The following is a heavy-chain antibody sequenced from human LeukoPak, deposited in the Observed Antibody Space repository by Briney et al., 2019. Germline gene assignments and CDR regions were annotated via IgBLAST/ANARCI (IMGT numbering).Heavy chain of an antibody. V-gene: IGHV4-4*02. CDR2: IYHSGST. Sequence: PSETLSLTCAVSGGSISSSNWWSWVRQPPGKGLEWIGEIYHSGSTNYNPSLKSRVTISVDKSKNQFSLKLSSVTAADTAVYYCARFALYDYVWGSYRERFDYWGQGTLVTVSS. J-gene: IGHJ4*02. CDR1: GGSISSSNW. D-gene: IGHD3-16*02. CDR3: ARFALYDYVWGSYRERFDY.